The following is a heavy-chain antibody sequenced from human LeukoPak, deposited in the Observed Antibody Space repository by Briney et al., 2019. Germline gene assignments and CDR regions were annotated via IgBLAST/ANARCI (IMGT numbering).Heavy chain of an antibody. CDR2: INHSGST. D-gene: IGHD4-4*01. CDR1: GGSFSGYY. Sequence: PSETLSLTCAVYGGSFSGYYWSWIRLPPGKGLEWIGEINHSGSTNYNPSLKSRVTISVDTSKNQFSLKLSSVTAADTAVYYCASSNYSRVWFDPWGQGTLVTVSS. CDR3: ASSNYSRVWFDP. V-gene: IGHV4-34*01. J-gene: IGHJ5*02.